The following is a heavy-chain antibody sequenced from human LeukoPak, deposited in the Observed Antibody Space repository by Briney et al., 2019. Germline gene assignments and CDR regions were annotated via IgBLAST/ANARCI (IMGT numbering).Heavy chain of an antibody. CDR3: ATQSSSWHYLEY. V-gene: IGHV4-38-2*02. CDR1: SYSISSGYY. CDR2: IYYGRNY. Sequence: PSETLSLTCTVSSYSISSGYYWGWIRQPPGKGLEWIGKIYYGRNYKWNSSLKSRGTISVDTSKNQFSLKLSSVTAADTAVYYCATQSSSWHYLEYWGQGTLVTVSS. J-gene: IGHJ4*02. D-gene: IGHD6-13*01.